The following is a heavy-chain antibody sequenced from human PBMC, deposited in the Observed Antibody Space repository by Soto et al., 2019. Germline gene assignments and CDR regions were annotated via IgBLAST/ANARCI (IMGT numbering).Heavy chain of an antibody. CDR2: ISGSGGST. J-gene: IGHJ4*02. CDR1: GFTFSSYA. D-gene: IGHD3-16*02. V-gene: IGHV3-23*01. CDR3: ATKSGYDYIWGSYPAVGKRHDY. Sequence: EVQLLESGGGLVQPGGSLRLSCAASGFTFSSYAMSWVRQAPGKGLEWVSAISGSGGSTYYADSVKGRFTIFRDNSKNTLYLQMNSLRAEDTAVYYCATKSGYDYIWGSYPAVGKRHDYWGQGTLVTVSS.